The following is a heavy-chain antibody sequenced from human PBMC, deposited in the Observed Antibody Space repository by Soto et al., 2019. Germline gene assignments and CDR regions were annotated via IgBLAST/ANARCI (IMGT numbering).Heavy chain of an antibody. Sequence: QVELVQSGAEVKKPGSSVKVSCKASGGTFSSYAISWVRQAPGQGLEWMGGIIPILGTANYAQKFQGRVTITADESTSTAYMQLSSLRSEDTAVYYCARDAGAVAGPFDYWGQGTLVTVSS. CDR2: IIPILGTA. J-gene: IGHJ4*02. V-gene: IGHV1-69*01. CDR3: ARDAGAVAGPFDY. CDR1: GGTFSSYA. D-gene: IGHD6-19*01.